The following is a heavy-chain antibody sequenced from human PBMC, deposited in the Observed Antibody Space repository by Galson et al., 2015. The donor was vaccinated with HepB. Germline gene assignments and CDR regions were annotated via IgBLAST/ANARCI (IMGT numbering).Heavy chain of an antibody. CDR2: IYRGGST. V-gene: IGHV3-66*01. Sequence: SLRLSCAASGFTVSSNYMNWVRQAPGRGLEWVSVIYRGGSTYYGDSVKGRFTISRDNSKNTLYRQMDSLRAEDTAVYYCARAGGYNWNYFDYWGQGTLVTVSS. J-gene: IGHJ4*02. CDR1: GFTVSSNY. D-gene: IGHD1-20*01. CDR3: ARAGGYNWNYFDY.